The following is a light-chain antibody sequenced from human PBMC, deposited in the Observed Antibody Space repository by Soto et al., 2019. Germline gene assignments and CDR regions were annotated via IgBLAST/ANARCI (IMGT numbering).Light chain of an antibody. CDR1: GSNIGPNY. CDR3: AAWDDSLSGRV. V-gene: IGLV1-47*02. J-gene: IGLJ3*02. CDR2: NND. Sequence: QSVLTQPPSASGTPEQRVTMSCSGSGSNIGPNYVYWFQQFPGTAPKLLIYNNDQRPSGVPDRFSGSKSGTSASLDISGLRSEDEADYYCAAWDDSLSGRVFGGGTKLTVL.